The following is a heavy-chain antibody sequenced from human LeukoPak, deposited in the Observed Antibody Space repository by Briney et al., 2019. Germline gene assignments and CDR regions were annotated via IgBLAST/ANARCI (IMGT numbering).Heavy chain of an antibody. D-gene: IGHD2-2*02. Sequence: PGGSLRLSCAASGFTFSDYYMSWIRQAPGKGLEWLSYISSSSGTIYDADSVKGRFTISRDNAKNLVYLQMNSLRAEDTAVYYCVRDGGKYCSSTSCHSGYYHYGMDVWGQGTTVTVSS. CDR2: ISSSSGTI. CDR1: GFTFSDYY. CDR3: VRDGGKYCSSTSCHSGYYHYGMDV. J-gene: IGHJ6*02. V-gene: IGHV3-11*01.